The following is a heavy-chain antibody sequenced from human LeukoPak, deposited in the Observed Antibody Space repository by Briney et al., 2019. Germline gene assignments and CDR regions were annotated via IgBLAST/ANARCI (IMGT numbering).Heavy chain of an antibody. CDR1: GFTFSSYG. CDR3: AKDQSYRNYYDSSGYHSGAFDI. CDR2: IRYDGSNK. J-gene: IGHJ3*02. V-gene: IGHV3-30*02. D-gene: IGHD3-22*01. Sequence: GGSLRLSCAASGFTFSSYGMHWVRQAPGKGLEWVAFIRYDGSNKYYADSVKGRFTISRDNSKNTLYLQMNSLRAEDTAVYYCAKDQSYRNYYDSSGYHSGAFDIWGQGTMVTVSS.